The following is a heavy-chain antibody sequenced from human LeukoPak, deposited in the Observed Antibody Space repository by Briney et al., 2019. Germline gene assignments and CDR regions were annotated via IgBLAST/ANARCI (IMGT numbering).Heavy chain of an antibody. Sequence: ASVKVSCKASGYTFTGYYMHWVRQAPGQGLEWMGWINPNSGGTNYAQKFQGRVTMTRDTSISTAYMELSRLRSDDTAVYYCAGDRPLGRAVAGIYWFDPWGQGTLVTVSS. CDR1: GYTFTGYY. J-gene: IGHJ5*02. CDR3: AGDRPLGRAVAGIYWFDP. V-gene: IGHV1-2*02. CDR2: INPNSGGT. D-gene: IGHD6-19*01.